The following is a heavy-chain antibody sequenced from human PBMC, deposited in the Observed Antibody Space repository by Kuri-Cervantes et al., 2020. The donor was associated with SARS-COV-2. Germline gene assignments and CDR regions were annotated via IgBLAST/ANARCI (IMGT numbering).Heavy chain of an antibody. Sequence: GESLKISCAASGFTFSSYGMHWVRLAPGKGLEWVAFIRYDGSNKYYADSVKGRFTISRDNSKNTLYLQMNSLRAEDTAVYYCAKADIVVVPADGGGFDYWGQGTLVTVSS. CDR2: IRYDGSNK. CDR1: GFTFSSYG. J-gene: IGHJ4*02. CDR3: AKADIVVVPADGGGFDY. V-gene: IGHV3-30*02. D-gene: IGHD2-2*01.